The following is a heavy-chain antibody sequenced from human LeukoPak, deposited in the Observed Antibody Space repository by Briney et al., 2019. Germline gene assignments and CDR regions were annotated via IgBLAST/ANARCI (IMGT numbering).Heavy chain of an antibody. J-gene: IGHJ6*02. CDR1: GYTFTSYY. V-gene: IGHV1-46*01. CDR3: ARATVTTVWYYGMDV. CDR2: INPSGGST. D-gene: IGHD4-11*01. Sequence: ASVTVSCKASGYTFTSYYMHWVRQAPGQGLEWMGIINPSGGSTSYAQKFQGRVTMTRDTSTSTVYMELSSLRSEDTAVYYCARATVTTVWYYGMDVWGQGTTVTVSS.